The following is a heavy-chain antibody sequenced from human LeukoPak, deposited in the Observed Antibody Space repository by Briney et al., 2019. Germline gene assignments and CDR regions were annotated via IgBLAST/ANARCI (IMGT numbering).Heavy chain of an antibody. D-gene: IGHD1-26*01. CDR3: ARGGARSDAFDI. CDR1: GYTFTSYY. CDR2: INPSGGST. J-gene: IGHJ3*02. V-gene: IGHV1-46*01. Sequence: GASVKVSCKASGYTFTSYYMHWVRQAPGQGLEWMGIINPSGGSTSYAQKFQGRVTMTRDTSISTAYMELSRLRSDDTAVYYCARGGARSDAFDIWGQGTMVTVSS.